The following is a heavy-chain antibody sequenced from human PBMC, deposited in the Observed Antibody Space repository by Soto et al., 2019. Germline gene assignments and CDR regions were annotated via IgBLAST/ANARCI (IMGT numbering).Heavy chain of an antibody. Sequence: TLSLTCAICGDSVSTNSATWEWIRHSPSRGLEWLGRTYYRSKWYNDYAVSVKGRITINPDTSNNQLSLQLDSVTPDDTAVYYCARLIGDSWLDSWGQGTLVTVS. CDR1: GDSVSTNSAT. CDR2: TYYRSKWYN. J-gene: IGHJ5*01. D-gene: IGHD2-8*01. CDR3: ARLIGDSWLDS. V-gene: IGHV6-1*01.